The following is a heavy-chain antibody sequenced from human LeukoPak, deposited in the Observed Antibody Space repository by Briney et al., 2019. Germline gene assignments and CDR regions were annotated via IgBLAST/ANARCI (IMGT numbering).Heavy chain of an antibody. CDR3: AREKTANSGYYYYYYTIDV. V-gene: IGHV4-38-2*02. Sequence: GSLRLSCAASGFTFSSYGMSWVRQPPGKGLEWIGSIYYSGSTYYNPSLKSRVTISVDTSKNQFSLKLSSVTAADTAVYFCAREKTANSGYYYYYYTIDVWGKGTTVTISS. CDR1: GFTFSSYG. CDR2: IYYSGST. D-gene: IGHD3-22*01. J-gene: IGHJ6*03.